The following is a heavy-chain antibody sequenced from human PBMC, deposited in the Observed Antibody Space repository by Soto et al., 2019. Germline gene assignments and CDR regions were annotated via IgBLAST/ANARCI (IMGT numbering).Heavy chain of an antibody. CDR1: GGSISSGGYY. V-gene: IGHV4-31*03. J-gene: IGHJ4*02. Sequence: QVQLQESGPGLVKPSQTLSLTCTVSGGSISSGGYYWSWIRQHPGKGLEWIGYIYYSGSTYYNPSLKSRVTISVDTSKSQFSLKLSSVTAADTAVYNCARYCSGGSCYSSHFDYWGQGTLVTVSS. CDR2: IYYSGST. D-gene: IGHD2-15*01. CDR3: ARYCSGGSCYSSHFDY.